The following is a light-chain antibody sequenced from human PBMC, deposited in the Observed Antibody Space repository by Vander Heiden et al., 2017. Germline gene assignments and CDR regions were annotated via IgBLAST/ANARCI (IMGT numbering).Light chain of an antibody. CDR2: GAS. J-gene: IGKJ2*01. CDR1: QSVSSN. CDR3: QQYNNWPYT. Sequence: EIVMTQSPATLSVSPGDRATLSCRASQSVSSNVAWYQQKPGQAPRLLIYGASNRATGIPARFSGSGSGTEFTLTISSLQSEDFAVYYCQQYNNWPYTFGQGTKLEIK. V-gene: IGKV3-15*01.